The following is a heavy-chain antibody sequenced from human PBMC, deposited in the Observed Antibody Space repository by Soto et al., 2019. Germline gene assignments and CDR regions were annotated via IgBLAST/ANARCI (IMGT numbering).Heavy chain of an antibody. J-gene: IGHJ3*01. Sequence: QVHLVESGGGLVKPGGSLRLSCVGSGFRFSDHHMNWVRQDPGRGLQWVSFIGQSGSTTYYGDSVKGRFSISRDNAQNSVYLQMNNLRAEDTGVYYCARAVSGYDYAFDLWGQGTMVTVSS. D-gene: IGHD5-12*01. CDR2: IGQSGSTT. V-gene: IGHV3-11*01. CDR3: ARAVSGYDYAFDL. CDR1: GFRFSDHH.